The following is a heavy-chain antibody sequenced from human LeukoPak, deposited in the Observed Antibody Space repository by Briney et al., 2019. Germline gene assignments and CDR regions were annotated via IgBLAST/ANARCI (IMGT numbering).Heavy chain of an antibody. CDR1: GFTFSSYS. J-gene: IGHJ4*02. CDR3: AKVESIAARRLFDY. D-gene: IGHD6-6*01. V-gene: IGHV3-21*04. CDR2: ISSSSSYI. Sequence: GGSLRLSCAASGFTFSSYSMNWVRQAPGKGLEWVSSISSSSSYIYYADSVKGRFTISRDNAKNSLYLQMNSLRAEDTAVYYCAKVESIAARRLFDYWGQGTLVTVSS.